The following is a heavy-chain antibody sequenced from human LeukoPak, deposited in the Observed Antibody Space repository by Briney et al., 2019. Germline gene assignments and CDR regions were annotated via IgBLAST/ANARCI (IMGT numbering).Heavy chain of an antibody. CDR1: GFTFSNAW. J-gene: IGHJ4*02. CDR3: TTDLRWELPPLDY. D-gene: IGHD1-26*01. Sequence: PGGSLRLSCAASGFTFSNAWMSWVRQAPGKGLEWVGRIRSNTDGGTTDYAAPLKGRFTILRDDSKNTLYLQMNSLKTEDSAVYYCTTDLRWELPPLDYWGQGTLVTVSS. CDR2: IRSNTDGGTT. V-gene: IGHV3-15*01.